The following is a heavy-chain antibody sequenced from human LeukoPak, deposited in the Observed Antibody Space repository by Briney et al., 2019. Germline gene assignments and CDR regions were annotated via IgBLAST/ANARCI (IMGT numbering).Heavy chain of an antibody. D-gene: IGHD5/OR15-5a*01. CDR1: GFTFSSYS. CDR3: ARDLRFGSDY. CDR2: ISSSSSTI. V-gene: IGHV3-48*01. Sequence: PGGSLRLSCAASGFTFSSYSMNWVRQAPGKGLEWVSYISSSSSTIYYADSVKGRFTISRDNAKNSLYLQMNSLRAEDTAVYYCARDLRFGSDYWGQGTLVTVSS. J-gene: IGHJ4*02.